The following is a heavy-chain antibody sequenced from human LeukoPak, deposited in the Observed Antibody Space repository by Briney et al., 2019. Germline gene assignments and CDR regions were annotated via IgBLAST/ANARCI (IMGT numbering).Heavy chain of an antibody. J-gene: IGHJ4*02. CDR1: GFTFSDYY. V-gene: IGHV3-11*06. CDR2: ISSSSYT. D-gene: IGHD6-13*01. CDR3: ARWRSSWLIDY. Sequence: GGSLRLSCAASGFTFSDYYMSWVGQAPGKGVEGVSYISSSSYTTYPDSVKGGFTISRHNAKNSLYLQMNSLSAEDTAVYYCARWRSSWLIDYWGQGTLVTVSS.